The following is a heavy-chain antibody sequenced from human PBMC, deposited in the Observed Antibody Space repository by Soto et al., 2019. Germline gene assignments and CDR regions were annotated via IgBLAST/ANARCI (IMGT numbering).Heavy chain of an antibody. J-gene: IGHJ4*02. CDR1: GGTFSSYT. Sequence: QVQLVQSGAEVKKPGSSVKVSCKASGGTFSSYTISWVRQAPGQGLEWMGRIIPILGIANYAQKFQGRVTITADKSTSTAYMELSSLRSEDTAVYYCAVDYSGYDAGFDYWGQGTMVTVSS. CDR3: AVDYSGYDAGFDY. CDR2: IIPILGIA. D-gene: IGHD5-12*01. V-gene: IGHV1-69*02.